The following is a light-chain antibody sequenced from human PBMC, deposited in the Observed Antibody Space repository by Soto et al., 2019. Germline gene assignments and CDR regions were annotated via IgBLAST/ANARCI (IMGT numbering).Light chain of an antibody. J-gene: IGLJ3*02. CDR3: SSFTSSSTVV. Sequence: QSALTQPASVSGSPGQTITISCIGSSEDVGSYNYVSWHQQHPGKAPKLLIFDVSNRPAGVSTRFSGSKSGSTASLTISGRQAEDEADYYCSSFTSSSTVVFGGGTKVTVL. V-gene: IGLV2-14*03. CDR2: DVS. CDR1: SEDVGSYNY.